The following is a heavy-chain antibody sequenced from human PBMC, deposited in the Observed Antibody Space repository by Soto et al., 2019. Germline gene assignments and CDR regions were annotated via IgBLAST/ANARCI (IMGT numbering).Heavy chain of an antibody. V-gene: IGHV1-69*04. J-gene: IGHJ6*03. D-gene: IGHD2-2*01. CDR3: AREIRPAPLYYYYMDV. CDR1: GGTIISYT. CDR2: IIPILGIA. Sequence: SVKVSCKASGGTIISYTISWVRQAPGQGLEWMGRIIPILGIANYAQKFQGRVTITADKSTSTAYMELSSLRSEDTAVYYCAREIRPAPLYYYYMDVWGKGTTVTVSS.